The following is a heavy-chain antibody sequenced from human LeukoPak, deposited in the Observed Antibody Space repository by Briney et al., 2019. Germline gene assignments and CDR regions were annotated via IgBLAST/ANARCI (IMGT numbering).Heavy chain of an antibody. D-gene: IGHD3-3*01. CDR2: INHSGST. Sequence: KPSETLPLTCAVYGGSFSGYYWSWIRQPPGKGLEWLGEINHSGSTNYNPSLKSRVTISVDTSKNQFSLKLSSVTAADTAVYYCATARAYYDFWSGYCSYGMDVWGQGTTVTVSS. V-gene: IGHV4-34*01. CDR3: ATARAYYDFWSGYCSYGMDV. J-gene: IGHJ6*02. CDR1: GGSFSGYY.